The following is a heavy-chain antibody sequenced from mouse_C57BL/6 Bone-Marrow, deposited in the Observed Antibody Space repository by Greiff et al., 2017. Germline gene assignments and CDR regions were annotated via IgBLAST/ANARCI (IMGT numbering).Heavy chain of an antibody. V-gene: IGHV5-17*01. D-gene: IGHD3-2*02. Sequence: EVKVVESGGGLVKPGGSLKLSCAASGFTFSDYGMHWVRQAPEKGLEWVAYISSGSSTIYYADTVKGRFTISRDNAKNTLFLQMTSLRSEDTAMYYCARGDSSGTTWFAYWGQGTLVTVSA. CDR1: GFTFSDYG. CDR2: ISSGSSTI. CDR3: ARGDSSGTTWFAY. J-gene: IGHJ3*01.